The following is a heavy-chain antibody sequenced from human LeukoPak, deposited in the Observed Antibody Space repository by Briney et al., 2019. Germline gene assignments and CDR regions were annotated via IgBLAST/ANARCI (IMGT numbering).Heavy chain of an antibody. V-gene: IGHV3-11*01. CDR2: ISSSGSTT. CDR3: ARDYADYVGYFFFDY. J-gene: IGHJ4*02. D-gene: IGHD4-17*01. Sequence: MAGGSLRLSCAASGFTFSDYYMSWIRQAPGKGLEWVSYISSSGSTTYYADSAKGRFTISRDNSQNTLYLQMNSLRAEDTAVYYCARDYADYVGYFFFDYWGQGTLVTVSS. CDR1: GFTFSDYY.